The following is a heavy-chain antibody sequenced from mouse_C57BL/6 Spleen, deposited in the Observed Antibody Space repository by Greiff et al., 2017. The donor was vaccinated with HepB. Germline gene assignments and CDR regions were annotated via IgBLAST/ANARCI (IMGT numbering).Heavy chain of an antibody. Sequence: EVKLMESGPELVKPGASVKISCKASGYSFTGYYMNWVKQSPEKSLEWIGEINPSTGGTTYNQKFKAKATLTVDKSSSTAYMQLKSLTSEDSAVYYCASGYYGSSHYFDYWGQGTTLTVSS. CDR2: INPSTGGT. J-gene: IGHJ2*01. CDR3: ASGYYGSSHYFDY. D-gene: IGHD1-1*01. CDR1: GYSFTGYY. V-gene: IGHV1-42*01.